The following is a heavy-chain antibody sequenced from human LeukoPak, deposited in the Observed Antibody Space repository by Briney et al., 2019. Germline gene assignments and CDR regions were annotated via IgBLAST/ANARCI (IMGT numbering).Heavy chain of an antibody. CDR2: ISSSRSYI. D-gene: IGHD1-1*01. V-gene: IGHV3-21*01. J-gene: IGHJ6*03. CDR3: ARAVTVAWSERRPGYYYMDV. CDR1: GFAFNTYT. Sequence: GGSLRLSCAASGFAFNTYTMNWVRQAPGKGLEWVSSISSSRSYIYYADSVKGRFTISRDNAKNSLYLQMNSLRAEDTAIYYCARAVTVAWSERRPGYYYMDVWGKGTTVTVSS.